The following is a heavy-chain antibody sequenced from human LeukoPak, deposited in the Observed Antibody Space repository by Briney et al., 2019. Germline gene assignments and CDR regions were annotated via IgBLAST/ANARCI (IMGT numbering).Heavy chain of an antibody. V-gene: IGHV1-8*03. CDR2: MNPNSGNT. J-gene: IGHJ6*03. D-gene: IGHD3-10*01. CDR1: GGTFSSYD. Sequence: GASVKVSCKASGGTFSSYDINWVRQATGQGLEWMGWMNPNSGNTGYAQKFQGRVTITRNTSISTAYMELSSLRSEDTAVYYCARGFRLVRGVIAHYYYYYMDVWGKGTTVTVSS. CDR3: ARGFRLVRGVIAHYYYYYMDV.